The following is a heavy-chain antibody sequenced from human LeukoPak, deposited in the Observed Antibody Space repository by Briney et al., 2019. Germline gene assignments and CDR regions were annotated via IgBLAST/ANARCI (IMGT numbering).Heavy chain of an antibody. CDR2: ISGSGSDL. D-gene: IGHD3-22*01. Sequence: GGSLRLSCAASGFTFSSYAMSWVRQAPGRGLEWISYISGSGSDLYYADSVKGRFTISRDNANNSLYLQMNSLRAEDTAVYYCARSIGYYYTMDVWGQGTTVTVSS. V-gene: IGHV3-21*05. CDR1: GFTFSSYA. CDR3: ARSIGYYYTMDV. J-gene: IGHJ6*02.